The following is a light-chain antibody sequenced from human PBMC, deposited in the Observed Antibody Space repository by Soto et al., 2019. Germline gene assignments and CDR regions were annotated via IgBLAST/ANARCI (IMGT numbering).Light chain of an antibody. V-gene: IGKV3-11*01. CDR3: QQRNVWPPIT. Sequence: EFVLTQSPSTLSLSPGEGATLSCRASQSIRTSLAWYQQKPGQAPRLVIFDASNRANGVPARFGGSGSGTDFTLTINSLEPEDFAVYYCQQRNVWPPITFGQGTRLEIK. J-gene: IGKJ5*01. CDR2: DAS. CDR1: QSIRTS.